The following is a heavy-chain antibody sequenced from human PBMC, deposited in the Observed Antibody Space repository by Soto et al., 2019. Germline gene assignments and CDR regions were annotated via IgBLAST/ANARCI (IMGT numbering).Heavy chain of an antibody. V-gene: IGHV3-23*01. CDR3: AKDSSRVGSGSYYSHFDY. CDR1: GFTFSSYA. J-gene: IGHJ4*02. D-gene: IGHD3-10*01. Sequence: QSGGSLRLSCAASGFTFSSYAMSWVRQAPGKGLEWVSAISGSGGSTYYADSVKGRFTISRDNSKNTLYLQMNSLRAEDTAVYYCAKDSSRVGSGSYYSHFDYWGQGTLVTVSS. CDR2: ISGSGGST.